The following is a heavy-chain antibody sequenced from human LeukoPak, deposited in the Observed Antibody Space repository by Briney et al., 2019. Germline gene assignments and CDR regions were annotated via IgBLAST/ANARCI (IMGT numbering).Heavy chain of an antibody. CDR3: ARTVGYYDSSGYYPDDNAFDI. CDR2: IYPGDSNT. D-gene: IGHD3-22*01. V-gene: IGHV5-51*01. J-gene: IGHJ3*02. Sequence: AGESLKISCKGSGYSFTSYWIGWVRQMPGKGREGWGTIYPGDSNTKYSPSFQGQVTISADKSISTAYLQWSSLKASDTAMYYCARTVGYYDSSGYYPDDNAFDIWGQGTMVTVSS. CDR1: GYSFTSYW.